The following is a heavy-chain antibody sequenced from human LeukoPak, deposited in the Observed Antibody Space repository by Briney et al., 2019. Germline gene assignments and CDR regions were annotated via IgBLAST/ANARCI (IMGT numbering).Heavy chain of an antibody. V-gene: IGHV1-2*02. J-gene: IGHJ5*02. Sequence: ASVKVSCNASGYTFTGFYMHWVRQAPGQGLEWMGWISPNSGGTNYAQKFQGRVTMTRDTSISTAYMELSRLRSDDTAVYYCARDRAYYYDSSGYYSWFDHWGQGTLVTVSS. CDR1: GYTFTGFY. CDR2: ISPNSGGT. D-gene: IGHD3-22*01. CDR3: ARDRAYYYDSSGYYSWFDH.